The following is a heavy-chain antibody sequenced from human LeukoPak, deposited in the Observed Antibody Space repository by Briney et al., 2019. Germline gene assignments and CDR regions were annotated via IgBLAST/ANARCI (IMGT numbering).Heavy chain of an antibody. CDR2: ISSSGSTI. Sequence: GGSLRLSCAASGFTFSDYYMSWIRQAPGKGLEWVSYISSSGSTIYYADSVKGRFTISRDNAKNSLYLQMNSLRAEDTAVYYCAKAQGDQWELPDYWGQGTLVTVSS. CDR3: AKAQGDQWELPDY. D-gene: IGHD1-26*01. J-gene: IGHJ4*02. V-gene: IGHV3-11*01. CDR1: GFTFSDYY.